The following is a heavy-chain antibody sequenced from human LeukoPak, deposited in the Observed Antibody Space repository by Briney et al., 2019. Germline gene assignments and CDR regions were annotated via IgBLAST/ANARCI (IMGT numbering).Heavy chain of an antibody. Sequence: GGSLRLSCAASGFTFSSYSMNWVRQAPGKGLEWVSSISSSSSYIYYADSVKGRFTISRDNAKNSLYLQMNSLRAEDTAFYYCAKDNRRHYTSGPNPDSLHWGQGALVTVSS. V-gene: IGHV3-21*04. D-gene: IGHD6-19*01. CDR3: AKDNRRHYTSGPNPDSLH. CDR2: ISSSSSYI. J-gene: IGHJ4*02. CDR1: GFTFSSYS.